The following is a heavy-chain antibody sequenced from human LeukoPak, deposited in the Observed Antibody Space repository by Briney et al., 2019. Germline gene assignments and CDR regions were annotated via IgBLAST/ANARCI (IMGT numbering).Heavy chain of an antibody. J-gene: IGHJ4*02. D-gene: IGHD4-17*01. CDR3: ARGGYGDFQNPDY. CDR2: IIPIFGTA. CDR1: GGTFSSYA. Sequence: ASVKVSCKASGGTFSSYAISWLRQAPGQGLEWMGGIIPIFGTANYAQKFQGRVTITAYESTSTAYMELSSLRSEDTAVYYCARGGYGDFQNPDYWGQGTLVTVPS. V-gene: IGHV1-69*13.